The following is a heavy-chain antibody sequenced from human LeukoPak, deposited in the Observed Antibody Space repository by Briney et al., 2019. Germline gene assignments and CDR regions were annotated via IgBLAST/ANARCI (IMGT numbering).Heavy chain of an antibody. CDR2: IYSGGST. D-gene: IGHD1-1*01. CDR3: ASYLQRGLDAFDI. J-gene: IGHJ3*02. Sequence: GGSLRLSCAASGFTFSSYSMNWVRQAPGKGLEWVSVIYSGGSTYYADSVKGRFTISRDNSKNTLYLQMNSLRAEDTAVYYCASYLQRGLDAFDIWGQGTMVTVSS. CDR1: GFTFSSYS. V-gene: IGHV3-66*01.